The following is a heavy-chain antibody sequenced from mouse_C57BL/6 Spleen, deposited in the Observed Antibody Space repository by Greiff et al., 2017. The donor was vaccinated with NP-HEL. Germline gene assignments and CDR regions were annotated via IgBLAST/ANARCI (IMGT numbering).Heavy chain of an antibody. CDR2: ISDGGSYT. CDR3: ARDMCGSYYAMDY. Sequence: EVQRVESGGGLVKPGGSLKLSCAASGFTFSSYAMSWVRQTPEKRLEWVATISDGGSYTYYPDNVKGRFTISRDNAKNNRYLQMSHLKSEDTAMYYLARDMCGSYYAMDYWGQGTSVTVAS. CDR1: GFTFSSYA. J-gene: IGHJ4*01. V-gene: IGHV5-4*01.